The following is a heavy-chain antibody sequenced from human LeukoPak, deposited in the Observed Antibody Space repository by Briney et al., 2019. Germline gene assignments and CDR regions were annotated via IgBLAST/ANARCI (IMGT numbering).Heavy chain of an antibody. CDR1: GFTFSSYA. V-gene: IGHV3-23*01. D-gene: IGHD3-9*01. CDR2: ISGSGGST. Sequence: GGSLRPSCAASGFTFSSYAMSWVRQAPGKGLEWVSAISGSGGSTYYADSVKGRFTISRDNSKNTLYLQMNSLRAEDTAVYYCAKGKFYYDILTGYYSPELDYWGQGTLVTVSS. CDR3: AKGKFYYDILTGYYSPELDY. J-gene: IGHJ4*02.